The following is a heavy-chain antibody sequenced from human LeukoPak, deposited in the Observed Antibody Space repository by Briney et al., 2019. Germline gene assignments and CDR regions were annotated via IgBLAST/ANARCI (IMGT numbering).Heavy chain of an antibody. D-gene: IGHD3-22*01. CDR3: AKSSYYDSSGYYREYYFDY. V-gene: IGHV3-23*01. J-gene: IGHJ4*02. CDR1: GFTFSSYA. CDR2: ISGSGGST. Sequence: GGSLRLSCAASGFTFSSYAMSWVRQAPGKGLEWVSAISGSGGSTYYADSVKGRFTISRDNSKSTLYLQMNSLRAEDTAVYYCAKSSYYDSSGYYREYYFDYWGQGTLVTVSS.